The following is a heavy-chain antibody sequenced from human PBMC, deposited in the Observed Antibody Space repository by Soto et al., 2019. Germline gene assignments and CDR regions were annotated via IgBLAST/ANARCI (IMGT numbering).Heavy chain of an antibody. Sequence: ASVKVSCKASGGTFSSYAISWVRQAPGQGLEWMGGIIPIFGTANYAQKFQGRVTITADESTSTAYMELSSLRSEDTAVYYCARDGDYYDSSGEYGMDVWGQGTTVTVSS. J-gene: IGHJ6*02. D-gene: IGHD3-22*01. CDR3: ARDGDYYDSSGEYGMDV. CDR1: GGTFSSYA. V-gene: IGHV1-69*13. CDR2: IIPIFGTA.